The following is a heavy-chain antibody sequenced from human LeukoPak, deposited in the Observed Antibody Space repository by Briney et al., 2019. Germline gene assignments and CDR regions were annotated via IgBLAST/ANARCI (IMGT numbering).Heavy chain of an antibody. CDR3: ARRYCSGGSCYSSFGD. V-gene: IGHV4-59*01. CDR2: IYDSGST. D-gene: IGHD2-15*01. CDR1: GGSISNYY. J-gene: IGHJ4*02. Sequence: PSETLSLTCTVSGGSISNYYWSWIRQPPGKGLEWIGYIYDSGSTNYNPSLKSRVTISVDTSKNQFSLKLTSVTAADTAVYYCARRYCSGGSCYSSFGDWGQGTLVTVSS.